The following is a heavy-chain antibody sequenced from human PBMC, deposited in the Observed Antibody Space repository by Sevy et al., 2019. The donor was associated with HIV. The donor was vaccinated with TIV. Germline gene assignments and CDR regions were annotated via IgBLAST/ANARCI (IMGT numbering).Heavy chain of an antibody. Sequence: GGSLRLSCAASGFTFRSYSMNWVRQAPGKGLEWISSISTESTYIYYADSLKGRFTISRDNAKNSLFLQMNSLWAEDTAVYYCARINCTNGVCFQGYYYYAMDVWGQGTTVTVSS. CDR2: ISTESTYI. V-gene: IGHV3-21*01. CDR3: ARINCTNGVCFQGYYYYAMDV. D-gene: IGHD2-8*01. CDR1: GFTFRSYS. J-gene: IGHJ6*02.